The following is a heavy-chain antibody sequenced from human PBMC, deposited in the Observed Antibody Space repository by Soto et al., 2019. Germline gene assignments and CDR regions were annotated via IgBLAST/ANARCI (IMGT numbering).Heavy chain of an antibody. CDR3: ARDRPTFSYYYGSGSFPDY. J-gene: IGHJ4*02. Sequence: SLRLSCAAAGFTFSSYAMHWVRQAPGKGLEGVAVISYDGSNKYYADSVKGRFTISRDNSKNTLYLQMNSRRAEDTAVYYCARDRPTFSYYYGSGSFPDYWGQGTLVTVS. D-gene: IGHD3-10*01. CDR1: GFTFSSYA. CDR2: ISYDGSNK. V-gene: IGHV3-30-3*01.